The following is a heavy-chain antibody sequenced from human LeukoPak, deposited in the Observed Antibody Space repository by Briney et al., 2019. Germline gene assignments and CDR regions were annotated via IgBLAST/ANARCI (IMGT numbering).Heavy chain of an antibody. V-gene: IGHV4-39*01. J-gene: IGHJ4*02. CDR1: GGSVSSSSYY. CDR3: ASWGATHHYFDS. CDR2: IYYSGST. D-gene: IGHD1-26*01. Sequence: SETLSLTCTVSGGSVSSSSYYWGWIRQPPGKGLEWIGSIYYSGSTYYNPSLKSRVTISVDTSKNQFSLKLSSVTAADTAVYYCASWGATHHYFDSWGRGTLVTVSS.